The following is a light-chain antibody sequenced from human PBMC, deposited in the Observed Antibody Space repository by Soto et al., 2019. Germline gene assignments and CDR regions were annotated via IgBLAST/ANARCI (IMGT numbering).Light chain of an antibody. CDR2: GTS. CDR1: QSVVNTY. CDR3: QQYSGSPPRT. Sequence: EVVLTQSPGTLSLSPGERATLYCRTSQSVVNTYLAWYQQKPGQAPRLLMYGTSSRATGIPDRFSGSGSGTDFTLTISSLEPEDFAIYYCQQYSGSPPRTFGQGTKVVIK. V-gene: IGKV3-20*01. J-gene: IGKJ1*01.